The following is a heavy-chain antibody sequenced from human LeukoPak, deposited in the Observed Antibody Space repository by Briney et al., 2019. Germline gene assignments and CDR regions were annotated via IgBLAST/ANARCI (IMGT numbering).Heavy chain of an antibody. J-gene: IGHJ4*02. CDR2: IYHSGNN. Sequence: PSETLSLTCAVSGYSISSGYYWGWVRQPPGKGLERIGSIYHSGNNYYNPSLKSRVTISVDTSKNQFSLKLGSVAAADTTMYYCARDLVRGYSYGVFDYWGQGTLVTVSS. D-gene: IGHD5-18*01. V-gene: IGHV4-38-2*01. CDR3: ARDLVRGYSYGVFDY. CDR1: GYSISSGYY.